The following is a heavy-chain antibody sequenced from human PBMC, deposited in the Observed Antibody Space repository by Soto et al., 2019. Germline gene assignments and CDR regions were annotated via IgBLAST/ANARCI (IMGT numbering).Heavy chain of an antibody. D-gene: IGHD3-16*01. V-gene: IGHV4-61*08. Sequence: SETLSLTCAVSGGSISSGGYSWSWIRQPPGEGLEWIGYVSHSGSTNYNPSLKSRVTISVDTSENQFYLRLSSVTAADTAVYFCARVAIDYDYVWGSPNYFDSRGRGILVTVSS. J-gene: IGHJ4*02. CDR2: VSHSGST. CDR3: ARVAIDYDYVWGSPNYFDS. CDR1: GGSISSGGYS.